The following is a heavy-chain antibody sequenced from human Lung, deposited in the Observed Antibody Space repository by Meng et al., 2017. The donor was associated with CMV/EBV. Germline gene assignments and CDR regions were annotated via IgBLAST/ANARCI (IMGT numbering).Heavy chain of an antibody. CDR1: GFSLSTDGVG. CDR2: IYWNNDK. Sequence: TLSGFSLSTDGVGVGWIRQPPGKALEWFALIYWNNDKRYRASLRNRLTVTKDTSKNQVVLTMTNMDPVDTATYYCAHRIFWSGYYDYWGQGILVTVSS. CDR3: AHRIFWSGYYDY. D-gene: IGHD3-3*01. J-gene: IGHJ4*02. V-gene: IGHV2-5*01.